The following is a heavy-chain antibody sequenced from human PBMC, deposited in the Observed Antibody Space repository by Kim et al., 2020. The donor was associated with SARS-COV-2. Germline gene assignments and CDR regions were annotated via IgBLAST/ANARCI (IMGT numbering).Heavy chain of an antibody. Sequence: SETLSLTCAVYGGSFSGYYWSWIRQPPGKGLEWIGEINHSGSTNYNPSLKSRVTISVDTFKYQFYLKLSSVTAADTAVYYCARVSLYFHDYWGQATLVTV. CDR1: GGSFSGYY. CDR3: ARVSLYFHDY. CDR2: INHSGST. V-gene: IGHV4-34*01. D-gene: IGHD3-10*01. J-gene: IGHJ4*02.